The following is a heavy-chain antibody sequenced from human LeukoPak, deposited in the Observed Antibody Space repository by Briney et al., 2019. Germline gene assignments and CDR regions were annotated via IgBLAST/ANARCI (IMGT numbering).Heavy chain of an antibody. D-gene: IGHD3-10*01. CDR2: INAGNGNT. J-gene: IGHJ4*02. V-gene: IGHV1-3*01. CDR1: GYTFTSYA. Sequence: ASVKVSCKASGYTFTSYAMHWVRQAPGQRLEWMGCINAGNGNTKYSQKFQGRVTITRDTSASTAYMELSSLRSEDTAVYYCARDRVTMVRGVIILSAYWGQGTLVTVPS. CDR3: ARDRVTMVRGVIILSAY.